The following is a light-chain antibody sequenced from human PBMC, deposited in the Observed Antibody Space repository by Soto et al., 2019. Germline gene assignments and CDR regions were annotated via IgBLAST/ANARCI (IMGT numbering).Light chain of an antibody. V-gene: IGKV1-5*01. J-gene: IGKJ2*01. CDR3: QQYSSYSYT. Sequence: DIQMTQSPSTLSASVGDRVTITCRASQTVSTWLAWYQQKPGKAPKLLIYDAATLENGVPSRLTGSASGTEFTLTISSLQPDAFETYYCQQYSSYSYTFGQATKLEIK. CDR2: DAA. CDR1: QTVSTW.